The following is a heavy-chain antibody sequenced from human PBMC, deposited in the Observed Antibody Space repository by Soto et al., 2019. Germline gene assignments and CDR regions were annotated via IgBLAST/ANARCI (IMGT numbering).Heavy chain of an antibody. D-gene: IGHD5-18*01. V-gene: IGHV3-23*01. CDR2: VSGSGGSA. J-gene: IGHJ4*02. Sequence: EEQLLESGGGLVQPGGSLRLSCAATGFNFGSYAMGWVRQAPGKGLEWVSGVSGSGGSAYYADSVKGRLTISKDKSKNTLYLDLNNLRSEDTAVYFCVKGKESGYRGAFDSWGQGTLVTVSS. CDR1: GFNFGSYA. CDR3: VKGKESGYRGAFDS.